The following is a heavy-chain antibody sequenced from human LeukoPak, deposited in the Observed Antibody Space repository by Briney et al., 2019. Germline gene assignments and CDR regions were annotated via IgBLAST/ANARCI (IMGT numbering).Heavy chain of an antibody. D-gene: IGHD5-12*01. CDR3: AKSNGYGLIDY. Sequence: GSLRLSCAASGFTFSSYSMNWVRQPPGKGLEWIGNIYYSGNTYYNASLKSRVTMYIDTSKNQFSLKLSSVTAADTAMYYCAKSNGYGLIDYWGQGTLVTVSS. J-gene: IGHJ4*02. CDR1: GFTFSSYSMN. V-gene: IGHV4-59*04. CDR2: IYYSGNT.